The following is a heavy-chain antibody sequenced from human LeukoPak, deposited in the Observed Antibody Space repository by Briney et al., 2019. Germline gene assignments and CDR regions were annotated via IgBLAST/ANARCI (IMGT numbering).Heavy chain of an antibody. CDR1: GGTFSSYA. D-gene: IGHD2-15*01. CDR2: IIPILGIA. CDR3: ARVLGYCSGGSCPH. J-gene: IGHJ4*02. V-gene: IGHV1-69*04. Sequence: GASVKVSCKASGGTFSSYAISWVRQAPGQGLEWMGRIIPILGIANYAQKFQGRVTITADKSTSTAYMELSSLRSEDTAVYYGARVLGYCSGGSCPHWGQGTLVTVSS.